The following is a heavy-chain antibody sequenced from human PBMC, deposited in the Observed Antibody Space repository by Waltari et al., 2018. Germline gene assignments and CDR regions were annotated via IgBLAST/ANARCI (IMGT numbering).Heavy chain of an antibody. CDR2: INHDGSGK. D-gene: IGHD5-18*01. Sequence: EVQLVESGGGLVQPGGSLRLSCATSGFSFRSSWMSWGRQAPGKGLEWLANINHDGSGKFFLGSVKGRFTISRDNAKKSVYLQMNSLTGEDTAVYYCATSLDAAGNDWGQGTLVTVSS. V-gene: IGHV3-7*01. J-gene: IGHJ4*02. CDR3: ATSLDAAGND. CDR1: GFSFRSSW.